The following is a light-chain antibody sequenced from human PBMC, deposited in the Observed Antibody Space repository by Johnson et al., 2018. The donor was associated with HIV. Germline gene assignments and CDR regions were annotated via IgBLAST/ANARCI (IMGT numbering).Light chain of an antibody. CDR3: GTGDGSLGVV. V-gene: IGLV1-51*01. CDR1: SSNIGDNY. CDR2: DNN. J-gene: IGLJ1*01. Sequence: QSVLTQPPSVSAVPGQKVTISCSGSSSNIGDNYVSWHQQLPGTAPKLLIYDNNQRPSGIPARFSGSKSGTSATLAIPGLQTGDEADNYCGTGDGSLGVVFGTGTKVTVL.